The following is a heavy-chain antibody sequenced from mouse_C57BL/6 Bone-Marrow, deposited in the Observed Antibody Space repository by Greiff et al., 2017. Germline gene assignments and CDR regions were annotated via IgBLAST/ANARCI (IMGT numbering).Heavy chain of an antibody. Sequence: QFQLQQPGAELVKPGASVKMSCKASGYTFTSYWITWVKQRPGQGLEWIGDIYPGSGSTNYDEKFKSKATLTVDTSSSTAYMQLSSLTSEDSAVYYCARDYGSSYRYFDVWGTGTTVTVSS. CDR3: ARDYGSSYRYFDV. J-gene: IGHJ1*03. V-gene: IGHV1-55*01. CDR2: IYPGSGST. D-gene: IGHD1-1*01. CDR1: GYTFTSYW.